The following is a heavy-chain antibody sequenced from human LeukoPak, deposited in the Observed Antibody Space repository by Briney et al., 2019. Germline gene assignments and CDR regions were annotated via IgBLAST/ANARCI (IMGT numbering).Heavy chain of an antibody. D-gene: IGHD4-23*01. CDR3: ARRAGGYSHPYDY. V-gene: IGHV3-53*01. Sequence: GGSLRLSCAASGFTFSDYYMSWIRQAPGKGLEWVSLIYSGGSTYYADSVKGRFTISRDNSKNTLYLQMNSLRAEDTAVYYCARRAGGYSHPYDYWGQGTLVTVSS. CDR1: GFTFSDYY. J-gene: IGHJ4*02. CDR2: IYSGGST.